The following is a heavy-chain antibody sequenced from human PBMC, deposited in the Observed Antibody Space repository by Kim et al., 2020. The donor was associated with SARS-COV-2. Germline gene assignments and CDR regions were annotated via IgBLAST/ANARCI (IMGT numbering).Heavy chain of an antibody. D-gene: IGHD3-10*01. V-gene: IGHV3-43*02. Sequence: GGSLRLSCAASGFTFDDFAMHWVRQAPGKGLEWVSLISGDGGSTYYADSVKGRFTISRDNSKNSLYLQMNSLKPEDTALYYCAKDMTIIRGALDFWGQGTPVTVSS. CDR2: ISGDGGST. CDR1: GFTFDDFA. J-gene: IGHJ4*02. CDR3: AKDMTIIRGALDF.